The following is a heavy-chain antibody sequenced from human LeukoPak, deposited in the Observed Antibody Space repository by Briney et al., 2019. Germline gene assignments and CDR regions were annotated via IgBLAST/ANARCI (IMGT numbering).Heavy chain of an antibody. Sequence: GGSLRLSCAASGFTFSSYAMHWVRQAPGKGLEWVAVISYDGSNKYYADSVKGRFTISRDNSKNTLYLQMNSLRAEDTAVYYRARAGYSSGWSLIDPWGQGTLVTVSS. CDR3: ARAGYSSGWSLIDP. D-gene: IGHD6-19*01. J-gene: IGHJ5*02. CDR2: ISYDGSNK. V-gene: IGHV3-30*04. CDR1: GFTFSSYA.